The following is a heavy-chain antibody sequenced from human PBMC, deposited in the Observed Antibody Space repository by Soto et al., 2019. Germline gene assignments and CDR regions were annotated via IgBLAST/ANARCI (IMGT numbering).Heavy chain of an antibody. V-gene: IGHV4-59*01. CDR1: GGSISSYY. Sequence: SETLSLTCTVSGGSISSYYWSWIRQPPGKGLEWIGYIYYSGSTNYNPSLKSRVTISVDTSKNQFSLKLSSVTAADTAVYYCAREDYDFWSGPGGLDYWGQGTLVTVSS. J-gene: IGHJ4*02. D-gene: IGHD3-3*01. CDR2: IYYSGST. CDR3: AREDYDFWSGPGGLDY.